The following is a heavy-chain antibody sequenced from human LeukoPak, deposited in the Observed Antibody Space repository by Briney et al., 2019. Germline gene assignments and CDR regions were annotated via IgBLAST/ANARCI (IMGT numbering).Heavy chain of an antibody. CDR3: AGTYMSYFDY. V-gene: IGHV4-59*12. J-gene: IGHJ4*02. D-gene: IGHD2-2*02. CDR1: GGSISSYF. Sequence: SETLSLTCTVSGGSISSYFWSWIRQPPGKGLEWIGYIYYSGSTNYNPSLKGRVTISVDTSKNQFSLKLGSVTAADTAVYYCAGTYMSYFDYWGQGTLVTASS. CDR2: IYYSGST.